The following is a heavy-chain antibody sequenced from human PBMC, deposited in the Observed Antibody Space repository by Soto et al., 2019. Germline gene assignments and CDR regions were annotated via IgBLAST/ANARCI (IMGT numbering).Heavy chain of an antibody. D-gene: IGHD3-3*01. Sequence: ASVKVSCKASGYTFTGYYMHWVRQAPGQGLEWMGWINAYSGNTNYAQKLQGRVTMTTDTSTSTAYMELRSLRSDDTAVYCCARDELEWLPDYRGHGTLVTVPS. J-gene: IGHJ4*01. V-gene: IGHV1-18*04. CDR2: INAYSGNT. CDR1: GYTFTGYY. CDR3: ARDELEWLPDY.